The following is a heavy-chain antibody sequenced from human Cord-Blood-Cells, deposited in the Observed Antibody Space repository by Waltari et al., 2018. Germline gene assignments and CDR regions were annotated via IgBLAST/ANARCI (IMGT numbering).Heavy chain of an antibody. J-gene: IGHJ4*02. CDR2: ISGSGGST. CDR1: GFTFSSYA. V-gene: IGHV3-23*01. CDR3: AKWVSPGVPAASSGDYFDY. D-gene: IGHD2-2*01. Sequence: EVQLLESGGGLVQPGGSLRLSCAASGFTFSSYAMSWVRQAPGKGLEWVSAISGSGGSTYYADSVKGRFTISRDNSKNTLYLQMNSLRAEDTAVYYCAKWVSPGVPAASSGDYFDYWGQGTLVTVSS.